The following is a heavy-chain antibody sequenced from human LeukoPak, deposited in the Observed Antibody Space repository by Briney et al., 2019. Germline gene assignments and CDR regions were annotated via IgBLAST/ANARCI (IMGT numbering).Heavy chain of an antibody. J-gene: IGHJ4*02. V-gene: IGHV3-11*06. CDR3: ARVRTRGGVTSSWYDY. CDR1: GFTFSDYY. D-gene: IGHD6-13*01. Sequence: PGGSLRLSCAASGFTFSDYYMSWIRQAPGKGLEWVSYISSSSYTNYADSVKGRFTISRDNAKNSLYLQMNSLRAEDTAVYYCARVRTRGGVTSSWYDYWGQGTLVTVSS. CDR2: ISSSSYT.